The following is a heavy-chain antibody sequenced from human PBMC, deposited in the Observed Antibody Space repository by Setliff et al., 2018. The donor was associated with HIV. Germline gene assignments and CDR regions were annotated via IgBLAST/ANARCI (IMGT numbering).Heavy chain of an antibody. D-gene: IGHD2-8*01. Sequence: SETLSLTCAVYGGSFSGYYWGWVRQSPGRRLEWIGSIYYSGRTYYNPSLKSRVTMSVDTSTNQFSLDLTSVTAADTAVYFCAGEIAPAARLPNVGGPPPPGYYHYMDVWGKGTTVTV. CDR2: IYYSGRT. CDR1: GGSFSGYY. J-gene: IGHJ6*03. V-gene: IGHV4-34*11. CDR3: AGEIAPAARLPNVGGPPPPGYYHYMDV.